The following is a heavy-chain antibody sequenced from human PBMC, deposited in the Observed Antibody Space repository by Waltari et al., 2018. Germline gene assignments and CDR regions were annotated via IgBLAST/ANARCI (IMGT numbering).Heavy chain of an antibody. V-gene: IGHV4-39*01. CDR2: SYYSGST. J-gene: IGHJ3*02. D-gene: IGHD2-15*01. CDR3: ARPGYCSGGSCYDAFDI. Sequence: QLQLQESGPGLVKPSETMSLTCTVSGGSISSSSYYWGWSRQPPGKGLGWSGGSYYSGSTYYNPSLKSRVTISVDTSKNQFSLKLSSVTAADTAVYYCARPGYCSGGSCYDAFDIWGQGTMVTVSS. CDR1: GGSISSSSYY.